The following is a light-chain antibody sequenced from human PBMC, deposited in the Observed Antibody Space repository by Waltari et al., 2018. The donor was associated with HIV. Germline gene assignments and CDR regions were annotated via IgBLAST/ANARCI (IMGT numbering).Light chain of an antibody. V-gene: IGKV1-33*01. CDR1: QEIRNY. J-gene: IGKJ3*01. CDR3: QHYDNLSRIT. CDR2: DVS. Sequence: DIQLTQSPSSLSSSVGDRVTITCQASQEIRNYLNWYQQKPGKAPKVLSYDVSNLETGVPSRFSGSGSGTDFTFTISSLQPEDIGTYYCQHYDNLSRITFGPGTKVAIK.